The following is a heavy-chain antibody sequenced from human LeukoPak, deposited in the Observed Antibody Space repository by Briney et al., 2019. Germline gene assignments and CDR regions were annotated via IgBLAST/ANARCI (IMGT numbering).Heavy chain of an antibody. J-gene: IGHJ4*02. Sequence: GESLKISCNASGYSFTNYWIGWVRQMPGKGLEWMAIINPGDSDTRYIPSLQGQVTISVDRSITTAYLQWSSLKVSDTAIYYCLRPLGQWLPNDWGQGTLVTVSS. D-gene: IGHD6-19*01. CDR2: INPGDSDT. CDR3: LRPLGQWLPND. CDR1: GYSFTNYW. V-gene: IGHV5-51*01.